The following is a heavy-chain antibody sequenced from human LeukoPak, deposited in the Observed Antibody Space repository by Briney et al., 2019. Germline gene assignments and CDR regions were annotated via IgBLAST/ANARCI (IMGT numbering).Heavy chain of an antibody. CDR3: ARAITYYDSSGYIDY. Sequence: SETLSLTCAVYGGSFSGYYWSWIRQPPGKGLEWIGEINHSGSTNYNPSLKSRVTISVDTSKNQFSLKLSSATAADTAVYYCARAITYYDSSGYIDYWGQGTLVTVSS. J-gene: IGHJ4*02. D-gene: IGHD3-22*01. CDR1: GGSFSGYY. CDR2: INHSGST. V-gene: IGHV4-34*01.